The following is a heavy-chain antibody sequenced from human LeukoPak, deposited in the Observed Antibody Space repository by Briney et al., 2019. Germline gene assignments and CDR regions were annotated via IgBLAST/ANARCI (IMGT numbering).Heavy chain of an antibody. CDR2: ISGSGSSI. J-gene: IGHJ1*01. Sequence: GGSLRLSCAASGFTFSSYAMTWVRQAPGKGLEWVLSISGSGSSIYYADSVKGRFTISRDNSKNTLYLQMNSLRAEDTAVYYCAKDDYYDSSGYFRQWGQGTLVTVSS. V-gene: IGHV3-23*01. D-gene: IGHD3-22*01. CDR3: AKDDYYDSSGYFRQ. CDR1: GFTFSSYA.